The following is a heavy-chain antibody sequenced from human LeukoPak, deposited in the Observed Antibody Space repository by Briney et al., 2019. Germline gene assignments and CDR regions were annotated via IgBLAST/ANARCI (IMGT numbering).Heavy chain of an antibody. CDR3: VRDSEDWEPFPLLDY. CDR1: GYTFTGYY. J-gene: IGHJ4*02. CDR2: ISTYNGNT. D-gene: IGHD1-26*01. V-gene: IGHV1-18*04. Sequence: GASVKVSCKASGYTFTGYYMHWVRQAPGQGPEWLAWISTYNGNTNYAQRVQGRITLTTDTSTNTAYMELRSLRSDDTAVYYCVRDSEDWEPFPLLDYWGQGTLVTVSS.